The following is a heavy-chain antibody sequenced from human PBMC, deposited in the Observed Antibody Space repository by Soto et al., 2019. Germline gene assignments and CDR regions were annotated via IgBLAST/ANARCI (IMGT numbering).Heavy chain of an antibody. CDR2: IIPIFGTA. V-gene: IGHV1-69*05. J-gene: IGHJ5*02. Sequence: SVKVSCKASGGTFSSYAISWVRQAPGQGLEWMGGIIPIFGTANYAQKFQGRVTMTTDTSTSTAYMELRSLRSDDTAVYYCARDREYSSGSWGQGTLVTVSS. D-gene: IGHD6-19*01. CDR1: GGTFSSYA. CDR3: ARDREYSSGS.